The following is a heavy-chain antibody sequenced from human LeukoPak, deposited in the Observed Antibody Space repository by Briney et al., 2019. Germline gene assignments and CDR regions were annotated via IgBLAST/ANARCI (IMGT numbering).Heavy chain of an antibody. D-gene: IGHD2-21*01. CDR2: IFYSGNT. V-gene: IGHV4-59*08. CDR3: ARYIAAFNWFDP. Sequence: KPSETLSLTCTVSGGSTSGYYWSWIRQSPGKGLEWIGHIFYSGNTNYNPSLKSRVTISVDTSKNQFSLKLNSVTAADSAVYYCARYIAAFNWFDPWGQGTLVTVSS. CDR1: GGSTSGYY. J-gene: IGHJ5*02.